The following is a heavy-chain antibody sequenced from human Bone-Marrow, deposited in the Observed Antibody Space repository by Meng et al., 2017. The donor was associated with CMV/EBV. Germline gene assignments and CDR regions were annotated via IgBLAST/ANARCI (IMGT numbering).Heavy chain of an antibody. CDR1: GDSVSSNSAA. Sequence: SQTLSLTCAISGDSVSSNSAAWNWIRQSPSRGLEWLGRTYYRSKWYNDYAVSVKSRITINPDTSKNQFSLQLNSVTPEDTAVYYCARVHYYDSSGYYYAGWFDPWGQGTLVTFSS. CDR2: TYYRSKWYN. J-gene: IGHJ5*02. CDR3: ARVHYYDSSGYYYAGWFDP. D-gene: IGHD3-22*01. V-gene: IGHV6-1*01.